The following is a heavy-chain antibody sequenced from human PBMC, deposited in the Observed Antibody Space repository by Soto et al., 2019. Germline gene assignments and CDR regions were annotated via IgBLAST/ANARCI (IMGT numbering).Heavy chain of an antibody. CDR2: INHSGST. J-gene: IGHJ4*02. CDR3: ARDKITGLFDY. CDR1: GGSFSGYY. D-gene: IGHD2-8*02. Sequence: QVQLQQWGAGLLKPSETLSLTCAVYGGSFSGYYWTWIRQPPGTGLEWIGEINHSGSTNYNPSLKNRVTISVDTSKNQFSLKLTSVTAADPALYYCARDKITGLFDYWGQGTLVTVSS. V-gene: IGHV4-34*01.